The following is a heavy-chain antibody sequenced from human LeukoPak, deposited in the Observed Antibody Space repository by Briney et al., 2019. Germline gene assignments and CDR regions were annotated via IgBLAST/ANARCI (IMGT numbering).Heavy chain of an antibody. CDR2: IDPSDSYT. J-gene: IGHJ6*02. V-gene: IGHV5-10-1*01. Sequence: IDPSDSYTNYSPSFQGHVTISADKSISTAYLQWSSLKASDTAMYYCATAGSWPYYYCGMDVWGQGTTVTVSS. CDR3: ATAGSWPYYYCGMDV. D-gene: IGHD6-13*01.